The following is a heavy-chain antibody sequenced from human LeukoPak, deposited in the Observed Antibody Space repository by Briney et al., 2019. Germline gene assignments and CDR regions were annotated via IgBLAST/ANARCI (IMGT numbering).Heavy chain of an antibody. Sequence: ASVKVSCKASGYTFTSYYMHWVRQAPGQGLEWMGIINPSGGSTSYAQKFQGRVTMTRDMSTSTVYMELSSLRAEDTAVYYCARDRYYYATRPHAFDIWGQGTMVTVSS. CDR1: GYTFTSYY. CDR2: INPSGGST. CDR3: ARDRYYYATRPHAFDI. J-gene: IGHJ3*02. D-gene: IGHD3-22*01. V-gene: IGHV1-46*01.